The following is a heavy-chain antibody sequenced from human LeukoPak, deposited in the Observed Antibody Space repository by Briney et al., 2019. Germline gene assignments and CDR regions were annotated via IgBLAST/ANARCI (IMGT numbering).Heavy chain of an antibody. J-gene: IGHJ4*02. CDR1: GFTFSSYA. CDR2: ISYDGSNK. V-gene: IGHV3-30*04. Sequence: GGSLRLSCAASGFTFSSYAMHWVRQAPGKGLEWVAVISYDGSNKYYADSVKGRFTISRDNSKNTLYLQMNSLRAEDTAVYYCARDGHHYFDYWGQGTLVTVSS. CDR3: ARDGHHYFDY.